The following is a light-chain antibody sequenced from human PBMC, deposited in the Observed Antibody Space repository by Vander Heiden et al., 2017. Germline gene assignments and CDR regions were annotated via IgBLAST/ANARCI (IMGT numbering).Light chain of an antibody. J-gene: IGKJ3*01. Sequence: DIQMTQSPSSLSASVGDRVTITCQARQDISNYLNWYQQKPGKAPKLLIYDASNLETGVPSMFSGSGSGTDVTFTIRSLQPEDIATYYCQGYDNLGPTF. CDR3: QGYDNLGPT. V-gene: IGKV1-33*01. CDR1: QDISNY. CDR2: DAS.